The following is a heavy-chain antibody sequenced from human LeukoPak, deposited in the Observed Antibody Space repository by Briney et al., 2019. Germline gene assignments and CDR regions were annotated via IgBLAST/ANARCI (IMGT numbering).Heavy chain of an antibody. CDR2: IYPGDSDT. D-gene: IGHD6-13*01. CDR3: ARHFTIATAGDGAFDI. J-gene: IGHJ3*02. CDR1: GYSFTSYW. V-gene: IGHV5-51*01. Sequence: PGESLKISCKGSGYSFTSYWIGWVRQMPGKGLEWMGIIYPGDSDTRYSPSFQGQVTISADKSISTAYLQWSSLKASDTAMYYCARHFTIATAGDGAFDIWGQGTMVTVSS.